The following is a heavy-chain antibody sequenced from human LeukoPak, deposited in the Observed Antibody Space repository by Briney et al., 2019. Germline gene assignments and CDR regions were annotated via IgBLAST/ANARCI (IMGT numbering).Heavy chain of an antibody. CDR3: ATSPVYSYGHPYYFDY. J-gene: IGHJ4*02. CDR2: ISSSSSYI. CDR1: GFTFSSYS. D-gene: IGHD5-18*01. Sequence: GGSLRLSCAGSGFTFSSYSMNWVRQAPGKGLEWVSCISSSSSYIYYADSVKGRFTISRDNAKNSLYLQMNSLRAGDTAVYYCATSPVYSYGHPYYFDYWGQGTLVTVSS. V-gene: IGHV3-21*01.